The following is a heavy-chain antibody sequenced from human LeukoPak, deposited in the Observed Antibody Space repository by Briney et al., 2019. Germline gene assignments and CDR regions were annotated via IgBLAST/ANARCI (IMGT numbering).Heavy chain of an antibody. V-gene: IGHV3-33*05. D-gene: IGHD3-9*01. Sequence: GGSLRLSCAVSGFTFSSYGMHWVRQAPGKGLEWVAVISYDGSNKYYADSVKGRFTISRDNSKNTLYLQMNSLRAEDTAVYWCVKAMTGYFSDGFDIWGQGTMVTVSS. CDR2: ISYDGSNK. CDR3: VKAMTGYFSDGFDI. J-gene: IGHJ3*02. CDR1: GFTFSSYG.